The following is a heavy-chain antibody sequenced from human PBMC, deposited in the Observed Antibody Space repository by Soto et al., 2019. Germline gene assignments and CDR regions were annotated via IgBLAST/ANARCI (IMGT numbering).Heavy chain of an antibody. CDR2: ISGSGGST. J-gene: IGHJ4*02. D-gene: IGHD4-17*01. CDR3: AKDPTTVTHYYFDY. CDR1: GFTFSSYA. Sequence: GESLKISCAASGFTFSSYAMSWVRQAPGKGLEWVSAISGSGGSTYYADSVKGRFTISRDNSKNTLYLQMNSLRAEDTAVYYCAKDPTTVTHYYFDYWGQGTLVTVSS. V-gene: IGHV3-23*01.